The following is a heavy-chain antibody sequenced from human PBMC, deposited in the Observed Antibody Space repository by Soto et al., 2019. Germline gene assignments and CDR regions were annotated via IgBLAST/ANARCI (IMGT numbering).Heavy chain of an antibody. CDR3: ARDSCRQWLVSGGDY. J-gene: IGHJ4*02. V-gene: IGHV1-46*01. D-gene: IGHD6-19*01. CDR1: GYTFTSYY. Sequence: QVQLVQSGAEVKKPGASVKVSCKASGYTFTSYYMHWVRQAPGQGLEWMGIINPSGGSTSYAQKFLGRVTMTRDTSTSTVYMELSSLRSEDTAVYYCARDSCRQWLVSGGDYWGQGTLVTVSS. CDR2: INPSGGST.